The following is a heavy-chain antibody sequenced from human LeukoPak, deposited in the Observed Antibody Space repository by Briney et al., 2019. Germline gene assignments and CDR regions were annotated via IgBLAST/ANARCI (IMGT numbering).Heavy chain of an antibody. V-gene: IGHV3-21*04. D-gene: IGHD3-22*01. CDR2: ITSDSRGI. J-gene: IGHJ6*03. CDR3: ARAGEVYDSLSSHYYYYYMDV. CDR1: GFTYSHYG. Sequence: GGSLRLSCVASGFTYSHYGMNWVRQAPGKGLEWVSGITSDSRGIYYADSVKGRFTISRDNAKNSLYLQMNSLRAEDTAVYYCARAGEVYDSLSSHYYYYYMDVWGKGTTVTISS.